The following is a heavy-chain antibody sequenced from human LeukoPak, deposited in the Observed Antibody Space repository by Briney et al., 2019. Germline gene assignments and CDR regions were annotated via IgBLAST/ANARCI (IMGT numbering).Heavy chain of an antibody. CDR3: AKAFRKWELSIVHY. J-gene: IGHJ4*02. CDR2: ISHDASKK. CDR1: GFTFSSYW. D-gene: IGHD1-26*01. V-gene: IGHV3-30*18. Sequence: PGGSLRLSCAASGFTFSSYWMSWVRQAPGKGLEWVALISHDASKKYYADSVKGRFTISRDNSKNTLYLQMNSLRAEDRAVYYCAKAFRKWELSIVHYWGQGTLVTVSS.